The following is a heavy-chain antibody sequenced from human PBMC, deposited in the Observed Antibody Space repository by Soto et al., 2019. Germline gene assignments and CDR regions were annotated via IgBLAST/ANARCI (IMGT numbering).Heavy chain of an antibody. CDR1: GGSISSYY. J-gene: IGHJ6*02. CDR3: ARDLGYCSGGSCYPLGYYGMDV. V-gene: IGHV4-59*01. CDR2: IYYSGST. Sequence: SETLSLTCTVPGGSISSYYWSWIRQPPGKGLEWIGYIYYSGSTNYNPSLKSRVTISVDTSKNQFSLKLSSVTAADTAVYYCARDLGYCSGGSCYPLGYYGMDVWGQGTTVTVSS. D-gene: IGHD2-15*01.